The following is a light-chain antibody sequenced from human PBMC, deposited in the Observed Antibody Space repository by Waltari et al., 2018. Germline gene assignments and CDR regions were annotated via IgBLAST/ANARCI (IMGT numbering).Light chain of an antibody. CDR2: DAS. V-gene: IGKV1-13*02. J-gene: IGKJ4*01. CDR1: QGISSA. Sequence: AIQLTQSPSSLSASVGDRVTITCRASQGISSALAWYQQKPGKAPKLLIYDASSLESGVTSRFSGSGSGTDFTLTISSLQPEDFATYYCQQFNSYPRFGGGTKVEIK. CDR3: QQFNSYPR.